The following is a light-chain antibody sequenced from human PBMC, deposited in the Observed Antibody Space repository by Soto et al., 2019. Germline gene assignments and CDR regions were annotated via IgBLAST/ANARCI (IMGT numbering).Light chain of an antibody. CDR2: DVS. CDR3: SSYTSSTAYV. CDR1: SSDVGGYNY. Sequence: ALTQPASVSGSPGQSITISCTGTSSDVGGYNYVSWYQQHPGKAPKLMIYDVSNRPSGVSNRFSGSKSGNTASLTISGLQAEDEADYYCSSYTSSTAYVFGTGTKVTVL. J-gene: IGLJ1*01. V-gene: IGLV2-14*01.